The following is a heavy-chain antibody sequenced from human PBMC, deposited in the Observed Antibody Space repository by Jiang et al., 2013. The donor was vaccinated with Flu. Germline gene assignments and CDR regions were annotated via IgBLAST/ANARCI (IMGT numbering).Heavy chain of an antibody. J-gene: IGHJ4*02. D-gene: IGHD5-12*01. CDR1: GFIFSSYG. CDR3: AKDRGYSGYDLPDY. V-gene: IGHV3-30*18. Sequence: RLACAASGFIFSSYGTHWVRQAPGKGLEWVAVISYDGSNKYYADSVKGRFTISRDNSKNTLYVQMNSLRVEDTAVYYCAKDRGYSGYDLPDYWGQGTLVTVSS. CDR2: ISYDGSNK.